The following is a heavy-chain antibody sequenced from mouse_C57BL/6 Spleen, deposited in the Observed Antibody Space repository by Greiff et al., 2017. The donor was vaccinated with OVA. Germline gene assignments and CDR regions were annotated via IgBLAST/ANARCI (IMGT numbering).Heavy chain of an antibody. D-gene: IGHD1-1*01. CDR1: GYTFTSYW. J-gene: IGHJ4*01. V-gene: IGHV1-61*01. CDR2: IYPSDSDT. Sequence: QVQLQQPGAELVRPGSSVKLSCKASGYTFTSYWMDWVKQRPGQGLEWIGNIYPSDSDTHYNQKFKDKATLTVGKSSSTAYIQLSSLTSEDSSVYYCALYDYGSSYRAMDYWGQGTTVTVSS. CDR3: ALYDYGSSYRAMDY.